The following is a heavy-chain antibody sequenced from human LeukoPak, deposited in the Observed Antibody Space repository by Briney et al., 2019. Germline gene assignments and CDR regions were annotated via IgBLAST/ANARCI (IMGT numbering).Heavy chain of an antibody. J-gene: IGHJ6*02. CDR3: ASQGGLLWFGELSGGMDV. CDR2: ISYDGSNK. V-gene: IGHV3-30-3*01. D-gene: IGHD3-10*01. Sequence: PGGSLRLSCAASGFTFSGYPIHWVRQAPGKGLEWVAFISYDGSNKYYADSVKGRFTISRDNSKNTLYLQMNSLRAEDTAVYYCASQGGLLWFGELSGGMDVWGQGTTVTVSS. CDR1: GFTFSGYP.